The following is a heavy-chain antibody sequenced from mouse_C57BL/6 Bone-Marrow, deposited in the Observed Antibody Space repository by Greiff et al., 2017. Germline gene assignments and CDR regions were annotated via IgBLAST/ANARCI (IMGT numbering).Heavy chain of an antibody. V-gene: IGHV5-4*01. D-gene: IGHD1-1*01. CDR2: ISDGGSYT. Sequence: EVQVVESGGGLVKPGGSLKLSCAASGFTFSSYAMSWVRQTPEKRLEWVATISDGGSYTYYPDNVKGRITISRDNAKNNLYLQMSHLTSEDTAMYYYARALVITTMEYWGQETSVPVSS. CDR3: ARALVITTMEY. CDR1: GFTFSSYA. J-gene: IGHJ4*01.